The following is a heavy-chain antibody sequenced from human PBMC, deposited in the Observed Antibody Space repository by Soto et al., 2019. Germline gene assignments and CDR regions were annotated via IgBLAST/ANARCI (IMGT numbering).Heavy chain of an antibody. D-gene: IGHD2-15*01. CDR3: AKHADSWDYYCGMDV. CDR2: IIPIFGTA. CDR1: GGTFSSYA. Sequence: QVQLVQSGAEVKKPGSSVKVSCKASGGTFSSYAISWVRQAPGQGLEWMGGIIPIFGTADYAQKFQGRVTSTADESTSTAYMELSSLRSEDTAMYYCAKHADSWDYYCGMDVWGQGTTVTVSS. V-gene: IGHV1-69*12. J-gene: IGHJ6*02.